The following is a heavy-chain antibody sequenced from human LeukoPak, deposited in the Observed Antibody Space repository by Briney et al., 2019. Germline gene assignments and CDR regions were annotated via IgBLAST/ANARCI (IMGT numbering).Heavy chain of an antibody. CDR3: ARGGDDYGDYYFDY. D-gene: IGHD4-17*01. V-gene: IGHV1-69*04. J-gene: IGHJ4*02. CDR2: IIPILGIA. Sequence: SVKVSCKASGGTFSSYAISWVRQAPGQGLEWMGRIIPILGIANYAQKFQGRVTITADKSTSTAYMELSSLRSEDTAVYYCARGGDDYGDYYFDYWGQGTLVTVSS. CDR1: GGTFSSYA.